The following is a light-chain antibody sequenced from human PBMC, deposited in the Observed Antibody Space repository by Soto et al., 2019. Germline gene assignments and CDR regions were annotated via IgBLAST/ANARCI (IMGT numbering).Light chain of an antibody. V-gene: IGLV2-23*02. Sequence: QSALTQPASVSGSPGQSITISCTGTSSDVGSYNLVSWYQQHPGKAPKLMIYEVSKRPSGVSNRFSGSKSGNTASLTISGRQAEDEADYYCCSYAGSSTLNVFGTGTKVTVL. CDR1: SSDVGSYNL. CDR3: CSYAGSSTLNV. CDR2: EVS. J-gene: IGLJ1*01.